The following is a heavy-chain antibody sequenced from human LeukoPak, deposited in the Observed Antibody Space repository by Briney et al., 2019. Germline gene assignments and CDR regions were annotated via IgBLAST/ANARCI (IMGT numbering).Heavy chain of an antibody. CDR1: GFTFSTYA. D-gene: IGHD6-13*01. J-gene: IGHJ3*01. CDR2: ISRSGANT. Sequence: PGGSLRLSCVASGFTFSTYAMTWVRQAPGKGLEWVSAISRSGANTYYAYSVKGRFIVSRDNSKNTLSLQMNSLRAEDTALYYCAKNLYPAADKNGAFDLWGQGTMVTVSS. CDR3: AKNLYPAADKNGAFDL. V-gene: IGHV3-23*01.